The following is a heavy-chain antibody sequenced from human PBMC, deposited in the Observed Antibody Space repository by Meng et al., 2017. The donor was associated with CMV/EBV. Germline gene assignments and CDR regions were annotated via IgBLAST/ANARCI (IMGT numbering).Heavy chain of an antibody. CDR3: ANGRSQNYYDSSGYSKPPHDAFDI. Sequence: SCAASGFTFDDYAMHWVRQAPGKGLEWVSLISWDGGSTYYADSVKGRFTISRDNSKNSLYLQMNSLRAEDTALYYCANGRSQNYYDSSGYSKPPHDAFDIWGQGTMVTVSS. CDR1: GFTFDDYA. J-gene: IGHJ3*02. D-gene: IGHD3-22*01. CDR2: ISWDGGST. V-gene: IGHV3-43D*03.